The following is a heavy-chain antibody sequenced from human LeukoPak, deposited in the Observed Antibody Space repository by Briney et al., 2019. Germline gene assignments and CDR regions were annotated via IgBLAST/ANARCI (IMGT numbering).Heavy chain of an antibody. V-gene: IGHV1-2*02. Sequence: ASVKVSCKASGYTFTGYYMHWVRQAPGQGLEWMGWINPNSGGTNYAQKFQGRVTMTRDTSISTAYMELSRLRSDDTAVYYCARRVESSSWPYYFDYWGQGTLVTVSS. J-gene: IGHJ4*02. D-gene: IGHD6-13*01. CDR2: INPNSGGT. CDR3: ARRVESSSWPYYFDY. CDR1: GYTFTGYY.